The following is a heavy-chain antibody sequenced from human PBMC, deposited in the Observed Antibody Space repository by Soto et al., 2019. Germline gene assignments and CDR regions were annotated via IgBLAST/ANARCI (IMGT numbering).Heavy chain of an antibody. Sequence: SETLSLTCTVSGGSISSYYWSWIRQPPGKGLEWIGYIYYSGSTNYNPSLKSRVTISVDTSKNQFSLKLSSVTAADTAVYYCGRLGHYDFWSGYTYNWFDPWGQGTLVTVSS. J-gene: IGHJ5*02. CDR2: IYYSGST. V-gene: IGHV4-59*08. CDR1: GGSISSYY. D-gene: IGHD3-3*01. CDR3: GRLGHYDFWSGYTYNWFDP.